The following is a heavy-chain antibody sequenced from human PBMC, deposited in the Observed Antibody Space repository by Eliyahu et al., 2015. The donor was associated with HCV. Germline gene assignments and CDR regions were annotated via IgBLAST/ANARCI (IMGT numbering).Heavy chain of an antibody. D-gene: IGHD3/OR15-3a*01. CDR3: ARDRGTGLDPKPRLDV. CDR2: IYYDGRT. Sequence: QVQLQESGPGLVKPSETLSLSXTVSGXYLXSYFWSWVRQSPGRGLXWIAYIYYDGRTKYNPSLESRVTISLDTSKNQFSLKLSSVTAADTAVYYCARDRGTGLDPKPRLDVWGQGTTVTVSS. CDR1: GXYLXSYF. J-gene: IGHJ6*02. V-gene: IGHV4-59*01.